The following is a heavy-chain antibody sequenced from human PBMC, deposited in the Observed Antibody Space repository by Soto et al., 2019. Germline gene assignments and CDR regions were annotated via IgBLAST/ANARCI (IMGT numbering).Heavy chain of an antibody. J-gene: IGHJ5*02. CDR1: GGSISSYY. CDR2: IYYSGST. V-gene: IGHV4-59*01. Sequence: PSETLSLTCTVSGGSISSYYWSWIRQPPGKGLEWIGYIYYSGSTNYNPSLKSRATISLDTSKNQFSLKLSSVTAADTAVYYCARQGPAPILNTWFDPWGQRTLVTVSS. CDR3: ARQGPAPILNTWFDP. D-gene: IGHD2-2*01.